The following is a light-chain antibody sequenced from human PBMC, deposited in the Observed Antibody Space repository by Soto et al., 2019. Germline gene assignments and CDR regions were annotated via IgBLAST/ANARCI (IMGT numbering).Light chain of an antibody. J-gene: IGKJ1*01. CDR2: GAS. V-gene: IGKV3-15*01. CDR3: QQYSNWPRT. CDR1: QSVSDN. Sequence: EVVMTQSPATLSVSPGERATLSCRASQSVSDNLAWYQQKPGQAPRLLMYGASTRATGIPARFSGSRSGTEFTLTISSLQSEDFVVYYCQQYSNWPRTFSQGTKVALK.